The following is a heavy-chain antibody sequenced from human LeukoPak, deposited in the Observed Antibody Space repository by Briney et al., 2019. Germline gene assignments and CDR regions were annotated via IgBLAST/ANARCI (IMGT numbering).Heavy chain of an antibody. CDR2: IYYSGST. CDR1: GGSISSSSYY. Sequence: PSETLSLTCTVSGGSISSSSYYWGWIRQPPGKGLEWIGSIYYSGSTYYNPSLKSRVTISVDTSKNQFSLKLSSVTAADTAVYYCARTAKEQWLLSYYFDYWGQGTLVTVSS. CDR3: ARTAKEQWLLSYYFDY. J-gene: IGHJ4*02. V-gene: IGHV4-39*01. D-gene: IGHD6-19*01.